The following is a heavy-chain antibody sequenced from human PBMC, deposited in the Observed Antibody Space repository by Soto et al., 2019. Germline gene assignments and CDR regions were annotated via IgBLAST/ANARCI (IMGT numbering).Heavy chain of an antibody. CDR1: GFSLSTSGMC. J-gene: IGHJ4*02. CDR3: ARIRQPGVQLWFPDY. Sequence: VSGPTLVNPTQTLTLTCTFSGFSLSTSGMCVSWIRQPPGKALEWLALIDWDDDKYYSTSLKTRLTISKDTSKNQVVLTMTNMDPVDTATYYCARIRQPGVQLWFPDYWGQGTLVTVSS. CDR2: IDWDDDK. V-gene: IGHV2-70*01. D-gene: IGHD5-18*01.